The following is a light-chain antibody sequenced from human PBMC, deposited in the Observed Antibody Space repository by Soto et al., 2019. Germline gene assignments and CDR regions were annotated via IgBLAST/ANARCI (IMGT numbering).Light chain of an antibody. Sequence: DIQMTQSPSSLSASVGDRVIITCRASQTITTYLNWYQQKPGKAPQLLIYGASTLQSGVPSRFTGRGSGTDFTLTISSLQPEDFATYHCQQAHSTPWTFGQGTKVEIK. J-gene: IGKJ1*01. V-gene: IGKV1-39*01. CDR3: QQAHSTPWT. CDR1: QTITTY. CDR2: GAS.